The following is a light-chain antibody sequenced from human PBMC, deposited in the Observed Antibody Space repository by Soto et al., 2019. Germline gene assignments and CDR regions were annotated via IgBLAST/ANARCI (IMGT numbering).Light chain of an antibody. Sequence: DIQMTQSPSTLSASVGDSVTITCRASQAVSTWLAWYQQKPGGAPRLLIYAASTLQSGVPSRFSGSGSGTDFTLTIRSLQPEDFATYYCQQSNSFPRTFGGGTKVDIK. CDR2: AAS. CDR1: QAVSTW. J-gene: IGKJ4*01. V-gene: IGKV1-12*01. CDR3: QQSNSFPRT.